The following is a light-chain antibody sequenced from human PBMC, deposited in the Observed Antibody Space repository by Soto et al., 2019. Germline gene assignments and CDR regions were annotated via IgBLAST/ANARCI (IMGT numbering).Light chain of an antibody. J-gene: IGKJ5*01. Sequence: EIVLTQSPGTLSLSPGERATLSCRASQSVSGMAWYQQIRGQAPRLLIYGASTRATGIPDRFSGSGSGTDFTLTISSLEPEDFSVYYCQQYGRSLITFGQGTRLEIK. CDR1: QSVSG. V-gene: IGKV3-20*01. CDR3: QQYGRSLIT. CDR2: GAS.